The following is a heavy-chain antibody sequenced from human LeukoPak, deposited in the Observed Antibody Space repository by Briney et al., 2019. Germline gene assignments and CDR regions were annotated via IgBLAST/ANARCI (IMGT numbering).Heavy chain of an antibody. CDR2: VVGSGSST. J-gene: IGHJ5*02. D-gene: IGHD3-22*01. CDR3: AKDRYYDNSGSYYESGS. CDR1: GFTFSNYA. V-gene: IGHV3-23*01. Sequence: GGSLRLTCAASGFTFSNYAMSWVRQAPGKGLECVSAVVGSGSSTYYADSVTGRFTISRDNSRNTLYLQMNSLRAEDTAVYYCAKDRYYDNSGSYYESGSWGQGTLVTVSS.